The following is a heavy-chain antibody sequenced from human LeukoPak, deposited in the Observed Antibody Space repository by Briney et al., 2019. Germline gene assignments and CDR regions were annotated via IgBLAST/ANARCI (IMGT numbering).Heavy chain of an antibody. D-gene: IGHD2-8*02. CDR2: ISKDGSDK. J-gene: IGHJ1*01. CDR1: GFTFSAYG. CDR3: ARRACTGGSCYFQY. V-gene: IGHV3-30*03. Sequence: GGSLRLSCAASGFTFSAYGMHWVRQAPGKGLETVAGISKDGSDKYYADSVKDRFTISRDDSKNTLSLRMNSLTANDTAVYYCARRACTGGSCYFQYWGPGSLVVVSS.